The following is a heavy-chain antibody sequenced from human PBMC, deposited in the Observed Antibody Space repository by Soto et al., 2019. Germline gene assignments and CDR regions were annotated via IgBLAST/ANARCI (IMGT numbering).Heavy chain of an antibody. J-gene: IGHJ1*01. Sequence: GGSLRLSCAASGFTFSNYNMNWVRQAPGKGLEWVSYISSSSSSIYYADSVKGRFTISRDNAKNSLYLQMNSLRAEDTAVYYCARDFPQVADCGGDCSVEYFQHWGQGTLVTVSS. CDR1: GFTFSNYN. V-gene: IGHV3-21*05. D-gene: IGHD2-21*02. CDR3: ARDFPQVADCGGDCSVEYFQH. CDR2: ISSSSSSI.